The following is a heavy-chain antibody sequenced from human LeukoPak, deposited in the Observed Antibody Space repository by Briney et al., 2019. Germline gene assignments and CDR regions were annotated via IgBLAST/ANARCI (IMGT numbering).Heavy chain of an antibody. CDR1: GFTFSSYA. V-gene: IGHV3-21*01. D-gene: IGHD3-10*02. CDR3: ARDMSGTNNDY. J-gene: IGHJ4*02. Sequence: GGSLRLSCAASGFTFSSYAMNWVRQAPGKGLDWVSSISSSSSYIYYADSVKGRFTISRDNAKNSPYLQMNSLRAEDTAVYYCARDMSGTNNDYWGQGTLVTVSS. CDR2: ISSSSSYI.